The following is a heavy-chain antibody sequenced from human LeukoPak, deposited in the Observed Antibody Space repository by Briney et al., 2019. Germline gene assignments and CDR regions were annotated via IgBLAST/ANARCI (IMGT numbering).Heavy chain of an antibody. CDR2: ISYDGRNI. D-gene: IGHD2-2*01. V-gene: IGHV3-30*18. CDR1: GFAFNNYG. CDR3: AKGPLRGTAAAIDY. Sequence: GGSLRLSCAASGFAFNNYGMHWVRQAPGKGLEWVAVISYDGRNIHYPDSVKGRFTISRDISTDTLWLQMDSLRTEDTAVYYCAKGPLRGTAAAIDYWGQGTLVTVSS. J-gene: IGHJ4*02.